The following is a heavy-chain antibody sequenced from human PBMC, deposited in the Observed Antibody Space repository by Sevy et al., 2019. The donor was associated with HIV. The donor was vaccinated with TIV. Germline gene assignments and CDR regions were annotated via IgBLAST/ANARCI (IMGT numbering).Heavy chain of an antibody. Sequence: SETLSLTCTVSSGSISSSTYYWAWIRQPPGKGLEWIGSIFYSGSPYYNPSLQSRLTISVATSKNQFSLKLSSVTAAVTAVYYCASHNYSDRSGYYYPVWFDYWGRGTLVTVSS. CDR1: SGSISSSTYY. D-gene: IGHD3-22*01. CDR3: ASHNYSDRSGYYYPVWFDY. CDR2: IFYSGSP. J-gene: IGHJ4*02. V-gene: IGHV4-39*01.